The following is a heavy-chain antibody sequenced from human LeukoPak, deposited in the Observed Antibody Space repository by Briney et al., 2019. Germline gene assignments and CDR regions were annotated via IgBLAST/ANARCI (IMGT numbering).Heavy chain of an antibody. Sequence: SETLSVTCAVYGGSFSGYYCSWIRQPPGKGLEWIGEINHSGSTNYNPSLKSRVTISVDTSKNQFSLKLSSVTAADTAVYYCARAVDTALILRYYFDYWGQGTLVTVSS. V-gene: IGHV4-34*01. CDR1: GGSFSGYY. CDR2: INHSGST. D-gene: IGHD5-18*01. CDR3: ARAVDTALILRYYFDY. J-gene: IGHJ4*02.